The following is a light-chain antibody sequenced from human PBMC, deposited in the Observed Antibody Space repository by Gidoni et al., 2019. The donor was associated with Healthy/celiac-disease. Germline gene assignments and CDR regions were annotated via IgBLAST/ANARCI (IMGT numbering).Light chain of an antibody. CDR1: SSDVGGYNY. Sequence: QSALTQPASVSGSPGQSIPISCTGTSSDVGGYNYISWYQHHPGKAPKLMIYDVSNRPSGVSNRFSGSKSGNTASLTISGLQAEDEADYYCSSYTSSSTVVFGGGTKLTVL. J-gene: IGLJ2*01. CDR3: SSYTSSSTVV. CDR2: DVS. V-gene: IGLV2-14*03.